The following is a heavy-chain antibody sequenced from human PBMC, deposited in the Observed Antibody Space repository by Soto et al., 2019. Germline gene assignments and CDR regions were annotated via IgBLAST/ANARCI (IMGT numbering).Heavy chain of an antibody. V-gene: IGHV3-33*01. CDR1: GFTFTNYG. J-gene: IGHJ4*02. D-gene: IGHD3-10*01. CDR2: IWYDGSNK. Sequence: GGFLRLSCAASGFTFTNYGMHWVRQAPGKGLEWVAIIWYDGSNKYYADSVKGRFTISRDNSENTVTLQMNSLRAEDTAVYYCAAGEPLHYRGQGTLVTVSS. CDR3: AAGEPLHY.